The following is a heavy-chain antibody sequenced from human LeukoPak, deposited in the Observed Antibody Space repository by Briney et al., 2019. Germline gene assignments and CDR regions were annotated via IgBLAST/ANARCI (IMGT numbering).Heavy chain of an antibody. Sequence: HAGGSLRLSWAASGFTFSSYSMNWVRQAPGKGGEGGSYISSTGSTIYYADSVKGRFTISRDNANNVLSLQMNSLRAEDTAVYYCARDPTYYLRYGYFDSWGQGTLVTVSS. V-gene: IGHV3-48*04. D-gene: IGHD1-26*01. CDR2: ISSTGSTI. J-gene: IGHJ4*02. CDR1: GFTFSSYS. CDR3: ARDPTYYLRYGYFDS.